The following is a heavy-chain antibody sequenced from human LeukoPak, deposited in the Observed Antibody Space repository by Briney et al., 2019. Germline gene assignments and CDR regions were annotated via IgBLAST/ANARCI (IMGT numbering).Heavy chain of an antibody. CDR3: ARDGKQQLGFDY. CDR2: ISAYNDKT. V-gene: IGHV1-18*01. D-gene: IGHD6-13*01. CDR1: GYTFTSYG. J-gene: IGHJ4*02. Sequence: ASVKVSCKASGYTFTSYGISWVRQAPGQGLEWMGWISAYNDKTNHAQNFQGRVTMTTDTSTSTAYMELRSLRSDDTVVYYCARDGKQQLGFDYWGQGTLVTVSS.